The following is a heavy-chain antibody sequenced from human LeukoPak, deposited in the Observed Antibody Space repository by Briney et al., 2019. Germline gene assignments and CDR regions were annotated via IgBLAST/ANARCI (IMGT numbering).Heavy chain of an antibody. CDR2: ISSSSSYI. J-gene: IGHJ4*02. V-gene: IGHV3-21*01. D-gene: IGHD1-26*01. Sequence: PGGSLRLSCAASGFTFSSYSMNWVRQAPGKGLGWVSSISSSSSYIYYADSVKGRFTISRDNAKNSLYLQMNSLRAEDTAVYYCVRDVVQWELAFDYWGQGTLVTVSS. CDR1: GFTFSSYS. CDR3: VRDVVQWELAFDY.